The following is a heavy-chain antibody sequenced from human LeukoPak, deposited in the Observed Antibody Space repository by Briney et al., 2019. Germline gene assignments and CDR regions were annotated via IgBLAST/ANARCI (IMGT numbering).Heavy chain of an antibody. CDR2: IFYSGGT. CDR1: GYSISSGYY. V-gene: IGHV4-38-2*01. D-gene: IGHD3-10*01. CDR3: AKSNGYGLVDI. J-gene: IGHJ3*02. Sequence: SETLSLTCSVSGYSISSGYYWGWIRQTPGKGLEWIGNIFYSGGTYYSPSLTSRVTISLDTSRNQFSLKLNSVTAADTAVYYCAKSNGYGLVDIWGQGTMVTVSS.